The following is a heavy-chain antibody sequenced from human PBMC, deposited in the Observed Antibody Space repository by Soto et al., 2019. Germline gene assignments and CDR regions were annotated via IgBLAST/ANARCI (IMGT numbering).Heavy chain of an antibody. CDR3: ARDRYDFWSGSSFFSV. CDR2: ISYDGSNK. V-gene: IGHV3-30-3*01. CDR1: GFTFSSYA. D-gene: IGHD3-3*01. J-gene: IGHJ1*01. Sequence: GGSLRLSCAASGFTFSSYAMHWVRQAPGKGLEWVAVISYDGSNKYYADSVKGRFTISRDNSKNTLYLQMNSLRAEDTAVYYCARDRYDFWSGSSFFSVWGLGTLVTVSS.